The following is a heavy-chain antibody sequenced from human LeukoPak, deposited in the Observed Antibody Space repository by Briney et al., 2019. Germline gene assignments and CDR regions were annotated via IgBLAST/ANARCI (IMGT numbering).Heavy chain of an antibody. V-gene: IGHV3-23*01. CDR1: GFTFSNNA. CDR2: ISASGGGT. CDR3: AREKDVAFDY. Sequence: PGGSLRLSCAASGFTFSNNAMSWVRQAPGKGLEWVSAISASGGGTYYADSVKGRFTISRDNSRNTLYLQMNSLRAEDTAVYFCAREKDVAFDYWGQGTLVTVSS. J-gene: IGHJ4*02. D-gene: IGHD5-12*01.